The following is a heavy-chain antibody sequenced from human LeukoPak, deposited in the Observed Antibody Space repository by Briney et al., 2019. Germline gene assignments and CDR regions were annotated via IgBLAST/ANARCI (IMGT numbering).Heavy chain of an antibody. Sequence: SETLSLTCAVYGGSFSGYYWSWIRQPPGKGLEWIGEINHSGSTYYNPSLKSRVTISVDTSKNQFSLKLSSVTAADTAVYYCARHGLALDYWGQGTLVTVSS. CDR1: GGSFSGYY. J-gene: IGHJ4*02. CDR2: INHSGST. CDR3: ARHGLALDY. D-gene: IGHD5-12*01. V-gene: IGHV4-34*01.